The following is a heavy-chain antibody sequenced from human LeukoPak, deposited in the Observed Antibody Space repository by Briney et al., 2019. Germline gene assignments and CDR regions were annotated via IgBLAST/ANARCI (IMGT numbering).Heavy chain of an antibody. V-gene: IGHV3-30*02. J-gene: IGHJ4*02. CDR2: VRNDGSDK. Sequence: GASLRLSCAASGFVIGDYGMHWVRQAPGKGLEWVTMVRNDGSDKYYADSVKGRFTISRDNSKNTLYLQMNTLRPEDTAVYYCAKHYYGSGSQKYYFDYWGQGTLVTVSS. D-gene: IGHD3-10*01. CDR1: GFVIGDYG. CDR3: AKHYYGSGSQKYYFDY.